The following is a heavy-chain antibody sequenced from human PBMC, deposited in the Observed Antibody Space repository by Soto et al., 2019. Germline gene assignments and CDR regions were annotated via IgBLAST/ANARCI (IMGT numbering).Heavy chain of an antibody. V-gene: IGHV4-4*07. CDR3: ARDQGVAAAGITWFDP. D-gene: IGHD6-13*01. CDR1: GGSMDSHY. J-gene: IGHJ5*02. Sequence: PSETLSLTCSVSGGSMDSHYWSWIRQPAGKGLEWIGHIYSGGSTNYNPSLKSRVTMSVDTSKNQFSLRLISVTAADTAVYYCARDQGVAAAGITWFDPWGQGSLVTAPQ. CDR2: IYSGGST.